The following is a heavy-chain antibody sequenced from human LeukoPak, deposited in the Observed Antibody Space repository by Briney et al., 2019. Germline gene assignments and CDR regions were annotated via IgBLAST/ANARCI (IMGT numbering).Heavy chain of an antibody. CDR2: FDPEDGET. J-gene: IGHJ3*02. D-gene: IGHD6-19*01. Sequence: ASVKVSCKVSGYTLTELSMHWVRQAPGKGLEWMGGFDPEDGETIYAQKFQGRVTMTRDTSISTAYMELSRLRSDDTAVYYCARGGKYSSGWYDFDIWGQGTMVTVSS. CDR3: ARGGKYSSGWYDFDI. CDR1: GYTLTELS. V-gene: IGHV1-24*01.